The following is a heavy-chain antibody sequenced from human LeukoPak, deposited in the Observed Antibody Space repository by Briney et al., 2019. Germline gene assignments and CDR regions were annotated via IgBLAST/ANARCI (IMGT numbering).Heavy chain of an antibody. V-gene: IGHV3-74*01. CDR3: ATAGNYRFDY. D-gene: IGHD1-7*01. Sequence: RGSLRLSCAASGFTFSNYWMHWVRQAPGEGLLWVSRINPDGSTINYADSVKGRFTISRDNAKNTLYLQMNSLRAEDTAVYYCATAGNYRFDYWGQGTLVTVSS. J-gene: IGHJ4*02. CDR1: GFTFSNYW. CDR2: INPDGSTI.